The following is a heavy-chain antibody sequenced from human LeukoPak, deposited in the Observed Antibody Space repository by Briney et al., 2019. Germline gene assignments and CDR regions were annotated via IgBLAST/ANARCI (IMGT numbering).Heavy chain of an antibody. CDR3: ARGGYFDY. CDR1: GGSISSSSYY. CDR2: IYASGST. Sequence: SETLSLTCTVSGGSISSSSYYWSWTRQPAGTGLEWIGRIYASGSTNYNPSLKSRVTISVDTSKNQFSLKLSSVTAADTAVYYCARGGYFDYWGQGTLVTVSS. V-gene: IGHV4-61*02. J-gene: IGHJ4*02.